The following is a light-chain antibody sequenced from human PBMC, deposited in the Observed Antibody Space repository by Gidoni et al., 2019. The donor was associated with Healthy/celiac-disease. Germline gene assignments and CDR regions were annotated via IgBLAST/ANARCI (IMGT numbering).Light chain of an antibody. CDR2: DAS. J-gene: IGKJ5*01. CDR3: QQRSNWPIT. CDR1: QSVSSY. Sequence: EIVLTQHPATLSLSPGERATLSCRASQSVSSYLAWYQQKPGQAPRLLIYDASNRATGIPARFSGSGSGTDFTLTISSLEPEDFAVYYCQQRSNWPITFGQGTRLEIK. V-gene: IGKV3-11*01.